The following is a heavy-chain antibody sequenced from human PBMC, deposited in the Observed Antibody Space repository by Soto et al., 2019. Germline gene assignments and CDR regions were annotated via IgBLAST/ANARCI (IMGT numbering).Heavy chain of an antibody. CDR3: AKDLDDVIAAAGTRGAFQH. J-gene: IGHJ1*01. CDR2: ISGSGGST. V-gene: IGHV3-23*01. D-gene: IGHD6-13*01. Sequence: GGSLRLSCAASGFTFSSYAMSWVRQAPGKGLEWVSAISGSGGSTYYADSVKGRFTISRDNSKNTLYLQMNSLRAEDTAVYYCAKDLDDVIAAAGTRGAFQHWGQGTLVTVSS. CDR1: GFTFSSYA.